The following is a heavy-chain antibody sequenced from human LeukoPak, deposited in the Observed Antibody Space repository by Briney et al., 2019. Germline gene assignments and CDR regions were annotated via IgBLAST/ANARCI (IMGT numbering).Heavy chain of an antibody. CDR3: ARVASYDFWSGYYGAGDI. D-gene: IGHD3-3*01. V-gene: IGHV4-61*02. CDR2: IYTSGST. CDR1: GGSISSGSYY. J-gene: IGHJ3*02. Sequence: SETLSLTCTVSGGSISSGSYYWSWIRQPAGKGLEWIGRIYTSGSTNYNPSLKSRVTISVDTSKHQFSLKLSSVTAADTAVYSCARVASYDFWSGYYGAGDIWGQGTMVTVSS.